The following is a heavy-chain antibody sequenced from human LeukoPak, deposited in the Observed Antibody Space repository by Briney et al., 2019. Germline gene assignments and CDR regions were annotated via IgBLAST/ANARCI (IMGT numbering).Heavy chain of an antibody. V-gene: IGHV3-48*02. CDR3: ARDGGFDI. CDR2: ISSSSNSI. CDR1: GFTFSSYN. D-gene: IGHD4-23*01. J-gene: IGHJ3*02. Sequence: PGGSLRLSCAASGFTFSSYNMNWVRQAPGKGLEWVSYISSSSNSIYYADSVKGRFTISRDNAKNSLYLQMNSLRDKDTAVYYCARDGGFDIWGQGTMVTVSS.